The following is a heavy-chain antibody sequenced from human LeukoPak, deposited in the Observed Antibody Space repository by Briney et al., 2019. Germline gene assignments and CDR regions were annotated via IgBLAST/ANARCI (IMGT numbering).Heavy chain of an antibody. J-gene: IGHJ4*02. CDR2: ISGSGGST. V-gene: IGHV3-23*01. Sequence: AISGSGGSTYYAASVKGRFTISRDNSKNTLYLQMNSLRAEDTAVYYCAKDEINDYGDYIPFYWGQGTLVTVSS. D-gene: IGHD4-17*01. CDR3: AKDEINDYGDYIPFY.